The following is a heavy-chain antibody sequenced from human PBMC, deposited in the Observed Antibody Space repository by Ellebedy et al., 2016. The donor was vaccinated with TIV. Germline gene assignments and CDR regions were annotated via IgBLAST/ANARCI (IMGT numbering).Heavy chain of an antibody. CDR3: ARTTAVAGTYYYGMDV. D-gene: IGHD6-19*01. V-gene: IGHV4-31*03. J-gene: IGHJ6*02. Sequence: SETLSLTCIVSGGSISSSGYYWTWIRQHPGKGLEWIGYIYYSGTTYYNPSFRSRVTISVDTSKNQFSLKLSSVTAADTAVYYCARTTAVAGTYYYGMDVWGQGTTVTVSS. CDR2: IYYSGTT. CDR1: GGSISSSGYY.